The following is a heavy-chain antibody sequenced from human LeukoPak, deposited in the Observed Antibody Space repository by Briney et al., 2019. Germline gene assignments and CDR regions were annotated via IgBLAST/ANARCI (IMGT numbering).Heavy chain of an antibody. J-gene: IGHJ3*02. CDR1: GGSISSDY. D-gene: IGHD4-23*01. CDR3: ARGGTAVVTPYAFDI. V-gene: IGHV4-59*01. Sequence: PSETLSLTCIVSGGSISSDYWSWIRQPPGKGLEWIGCIYYSGSTNYNPSVKSRVTMSVDTSKEQFSLNLSSLTAADTAVYYCARGGTAVVTPYAFDIWGQGTMVTVSS. CDR2: IYYSGST.